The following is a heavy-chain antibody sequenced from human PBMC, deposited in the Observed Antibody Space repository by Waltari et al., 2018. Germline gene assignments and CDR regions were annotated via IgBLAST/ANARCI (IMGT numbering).Heavy chain of an antibody. Sequence: QVQLVQSGAEAKKPGASVTGSCKASGYTCTGYYMPWERQASGQGLEWMGWINPNSGGTNYAQKFQGRVTMTRDTSISTAYMELSRLRSDDTAVYYCAREGDDNWFDPWGQGTLVTVSS. D-gene: IGHD3-10*01. J-gene: IGHJ5*02. CDR1: GYTCTGYY. CDR3: AREGDDNWFDP. V-gene: IGHV1-2*02. CDR2: INPNSGGT.